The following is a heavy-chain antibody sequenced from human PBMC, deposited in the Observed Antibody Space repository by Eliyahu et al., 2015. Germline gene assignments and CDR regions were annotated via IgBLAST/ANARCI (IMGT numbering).Heavy chain of an antibody. D-gene: IGHD2-2*01. CDR2: IESQTVGGTT. Sequence: EVQLVESGGGLAKPGGSLRLSCAASGFAFTNAWMSWVRQAPGKGLEWVGRIESQTVGGTTDYAAPVKGRFYISRDDSKNTLYLQMNSLQTEDTAVYYCTTDNVVPAFFDYWGQGTLVTVSS. CDR1: GFAFTNAW. V-gene: IGHV3-15*04. J-gene: IGHJ4*02. CDR3: TTDNVVPAFFDY.